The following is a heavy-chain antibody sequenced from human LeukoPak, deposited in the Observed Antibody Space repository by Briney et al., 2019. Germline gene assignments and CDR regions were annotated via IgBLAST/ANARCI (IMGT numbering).Heavy chain of an antibody. Sequence: GESMKISCKGSGYSFNNYWIGWVRQMPGKGLEWMGIIYPGDSDTRYSPSFQGLVTISADKSISTAYVQWSSLKASDTATYYCARLYDILTSNSFDPWGQGTLVTVSS. D-gene: IGHD3-9*01. CDR1: GYSFNNYW. V-gene: IGHV5-51*01. CDR2: IYPGDSDT. J-gene: IGHJ5*02. CDR3: ARLYDILTSNSFDP.